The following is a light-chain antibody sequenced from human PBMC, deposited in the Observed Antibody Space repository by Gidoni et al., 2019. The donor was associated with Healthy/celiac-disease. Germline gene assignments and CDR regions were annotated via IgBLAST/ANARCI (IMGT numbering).Light chain of an antibody. J-gene: IGKJ2*02. V-gene: IGKV1-39*01. CDR1: QSLSSY. Sequence: DIQMSHSPSSLSASVGDRVTITCRASQSLSSYLNWYQQKPGKAPKLLIYAASSLQSGVPSRFSGSGSGTDFTLTISSLQPEDFATYYCQQCYSTPRTFXQXTKLEIK. CDR2: AAS. CDR3: QQCYSTPRT.